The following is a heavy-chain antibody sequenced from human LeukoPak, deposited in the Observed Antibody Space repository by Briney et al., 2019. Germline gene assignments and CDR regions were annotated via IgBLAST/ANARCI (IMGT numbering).Heavy chain of an antibody. J-gene: IGHJ6*03. CDR2: IRNDGSIK. V-gene: IGHV3-30*02. Sequence: GGSLRLSCAASGFTFSSHGMHWVRQAPGKGLEWVAFIRNDGSIKYYADSVKGRFTISRDNAKNSLYLQMNSLRAEDTAVYYCARDGLRSDYMDVWGKGTTVTVSS. CDR3: ARDGLRSDYMDV. CDR1: GFTFSSHG.